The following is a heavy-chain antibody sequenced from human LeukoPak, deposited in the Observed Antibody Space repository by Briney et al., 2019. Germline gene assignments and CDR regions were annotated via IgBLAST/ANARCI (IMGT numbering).Heavy chain of an antibody. D-gene: IGHD6-6*01. V-gene: IGHV4-34*01. Sequence: PSETLSLTCAVYGGSFSGYYWSWIRQPPGKGLEWIGEINHSGSTNYNPSFKSRVTISVDTSKNQFSLKLSSVTAADTAVYYCARVQYSSSSRDYWGQGTLVTVSS. CDR2: INHSGST. CDR3: ARVQYSSSSRDY. J-gene: IGHJ4*02. CDR1: GGSFSGYY.